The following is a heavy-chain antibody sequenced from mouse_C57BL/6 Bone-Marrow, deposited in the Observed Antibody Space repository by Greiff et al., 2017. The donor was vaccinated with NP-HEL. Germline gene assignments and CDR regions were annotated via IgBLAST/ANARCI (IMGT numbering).Heavy chain of an antibody. D-gene: IGHD1-1*01. CDR1: GYTFTEYT. CDR3: ARHEEYGVWIAY. J-gene: IGHJ3*01. Sequence: VKLVESGAELVKPGASVKLSCKASGYTFTEYTIHWVKQRSGQGLEWIGWFYPGSGSIKYNEKFKDKATLTADKSSSTVYMELSRLTSEDSAVYFCARHEEYGVWIAYWGQGTLVTVSA. CDR2: FYPGSGSI. V-gene: IGHV1-62-2*01.